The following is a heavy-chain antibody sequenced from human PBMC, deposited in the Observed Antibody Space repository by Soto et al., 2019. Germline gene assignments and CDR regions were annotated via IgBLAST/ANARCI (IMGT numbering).Heavy chain of an antibody. CDR3: ARPRGSVTAIIKGGEFDY. CDR2: ISSSGSTI. D-gene: IGHD2-21*02. V-gene: IGHV3-48*03. CDR1: GFTFSSYE. J-gene: IGHJ4*02. Sequence: PGGSLRLSCAASGFTFSSYEMNWVRQAPGKGLEWVSYISSSGSTIYYADSVKGRFTISRDNAKNSLYLQMNSLRAEDTAVYYCARPRGSVTAIIKGGEFDYWGQGTLVTVSS.